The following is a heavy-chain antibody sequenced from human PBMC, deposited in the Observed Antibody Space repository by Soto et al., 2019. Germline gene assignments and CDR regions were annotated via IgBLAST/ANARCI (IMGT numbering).Heavy chain of an antibody. CDR3: ARDPVNSGYDFYYYYYMDV. V-gene: IGHV3-64*01. CDR2: ISSNGGST. CDR1: GFTFSSYA. J-gene: IGHJ6*03. D-gene: IGHD5-12*01. Sequence: GSLRLSCAASGFTFSSYAMHWVRQAPGKGLEYVSAISSNGGSTYYANSVKGRFTISRDNSKNTLYLQMGSLRAEDMAVYYCARDPVNSGYDFYYYYYMDVWGKGTTVTVSS.